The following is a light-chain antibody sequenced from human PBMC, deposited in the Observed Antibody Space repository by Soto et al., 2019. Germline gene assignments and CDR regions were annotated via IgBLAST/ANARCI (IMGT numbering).Light chain of an antibody. Sequence: DMQMTESPTTLSGSVGDRVTITCRASQTISSWLAWYQQKPGKAPKLLIYKASTLKSGVPSRFSGSGSETEFTLTISRLQPDDFATYFCHSRAFGQGTRLEIK. J-gene: IGKJ5*01. V-gene: IGKV1-5*03. CDR2: KAS. CDR3: HSRA. CDR1: QTISSW.